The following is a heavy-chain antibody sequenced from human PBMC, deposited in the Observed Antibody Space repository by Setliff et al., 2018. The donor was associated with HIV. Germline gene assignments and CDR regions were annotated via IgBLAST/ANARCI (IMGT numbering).Heavy chain of an antibody. V-gene: IGHV1-24*01. CDR1: GYTLSELS. D-gene: IGHD3-22*01. CDR3: ARAKGPEAEYYYDSSGYIGPHFFDY. Sequence: ASVKVSCKVYGYTLSELSIHWGRQAPGKGLEWMGYFDPQDGETVYAQKFQGRVTMTTDTSTSTAYMELRSLRSDDTAVYYCARAKGPEAEYYYDSSGYIGPHFFDYWGQGTLVTVSS. J-gene: IGHJ4*02. CDR2: FDPQDGET.